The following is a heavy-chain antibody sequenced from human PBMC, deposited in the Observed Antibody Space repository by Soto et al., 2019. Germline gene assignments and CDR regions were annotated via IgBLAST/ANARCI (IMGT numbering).Heavy chain of an antibody. D-gene: IGHD2-8*01. V-gene: IGHV5-51*01. CDR2: IYPGDSDT. Sequence: GESLKICCKVSGYSFTSYWIGGVRQMPGKGLEWMGIIYPGDSDTRYSPSFQGQVTISADKSISTAYLQWSSLKASGTAMYYCARHVSGLRPYYFDYWGQGTLVTVSS. J-gene: IGHJ4*02. CDR1: GYSFTSYW. CDR3: ARHVSGLRPYYFDY.